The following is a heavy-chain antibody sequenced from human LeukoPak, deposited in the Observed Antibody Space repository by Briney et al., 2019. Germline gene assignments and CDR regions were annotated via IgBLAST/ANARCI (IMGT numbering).Heavy chain of an antibody. V-gene: IGHV3-48*01. D-gene: IGHD3-3*01. CDR3: AXGXIXQYYXXXXXYXXXXX. CDR1: GFTFSSYS. Sequence: GGSLRLSCAASGFTFSSYSMNWVRQAPGKGLEWVSYISSSSTIYYADSVKGRFTISRDNAKNSLYLQMNSLRAEDTAVYYCAXGXIXQYYXXXXXYXXXXXXXQGXLVXVSS. CDR2: ISSSSTI. J-gene: IGHJ4*02.